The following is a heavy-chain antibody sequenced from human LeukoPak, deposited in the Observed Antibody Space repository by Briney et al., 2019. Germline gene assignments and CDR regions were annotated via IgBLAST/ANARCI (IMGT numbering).Heavy chain of an antibody. CDR1: GFTVSSNS. Sequence: GGSLRLSCTVSGFTVSSNSMSWVRQAPGKGLEWVSSISSSSSYIYYADSVKGRFTISRDNAKNSLYLQMNSLRAEDTAVYYCASTSPDYYDSSGSPEYWGQGTLVTVSS. V-gene: IGHV3-21*01. CDR3: ASTSPDYYDSSGSPEY. CDR2: ISSSSSYI. J-gene: IGHJ4*02. D-gene: IGHD3-22*01.